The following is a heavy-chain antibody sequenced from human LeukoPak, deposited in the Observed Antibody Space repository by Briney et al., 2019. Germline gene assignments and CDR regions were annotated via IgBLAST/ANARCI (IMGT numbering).Heavy chain of an antibody. D-gene: IGHD6-13*01. CDR2: IYYSGST. CDR3: AREGARQLDRSDAFDI. V-gene: IGHV4-59*01. J-gene: IGHJ3*02. Sequence: PSETLSLTCAVYGGSFSGYYWSWIRQPPGKGLEWIGYIYYSGSTNYNPSLKSRVTISVDTSKNQFSLKLSSVTAADTAVYYCAREGARQLDRSDAFDIWGQGTMVTVSS. CDR1: GGSFSGYY.